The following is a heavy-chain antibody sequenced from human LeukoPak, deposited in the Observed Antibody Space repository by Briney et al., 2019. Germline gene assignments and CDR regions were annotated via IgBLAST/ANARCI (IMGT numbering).Heavy chain of an antibody. D-gene: IGHD5-12*01. V-gene: IGHV3-23*01. CDR1: GFTFNSYA. CDR2: ISGSGGST. Sequence: PGGSLRLSCAASGFTFNSYAMSWVRQAPGKGLEWGSAISGSGGSTYYADSVKGGFTISRDNSKNTLYLEMNCLRAEDTAVYFCAKGRGGYSGYVAWSYFDYWGQGTLVTVSS. CDR3: AKGRGGYSGYVAWSYFDY. J-gene: IGHJ4*02.